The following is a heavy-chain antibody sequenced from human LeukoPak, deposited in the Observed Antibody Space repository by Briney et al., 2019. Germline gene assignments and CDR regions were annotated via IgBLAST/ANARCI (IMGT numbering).Heavy chain of an antibody. CDR2: INPSGGST. D-gene: IGHD3-3*01. V-gene: IGHV1-46*01. CDR1: GYTFTSYY. Sequence: GASVKVSCKASGYTFTSYYMHWVRQAPGQGLEWMGIINPSGGSTSYAQKFQGRVTMTRDTSTSTVYMELSSLRSEDTAVYYCARDRRDFWSGDDAFDIWGQGTMVTVSS. CDR3: ARDRRDFWSGDDAFDI. J-gene: IGHJ3*02.